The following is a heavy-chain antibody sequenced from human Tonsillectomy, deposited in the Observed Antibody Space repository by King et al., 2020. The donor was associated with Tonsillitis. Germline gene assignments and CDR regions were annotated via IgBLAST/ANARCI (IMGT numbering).Heavy chain of an antibody. Sequence: QLQESGPGLVKPSETLSLTCTVSGGSISSSYWSWIRHPPGEGLEWMGYIYYGGSTNYNPSLKRRVTISVDTSKTQFSLSLSSVTAADTAVYYCARDLYSGSFDYWGQGTLVTVSS. CDR3: ARDLYSGSFDY. V-gene: IGHV4-59*01. J-gene: IGHJ4*02. CDR2: IYYGGST. CDR1: GGSISSSY. D-gene: IGHD1-26*01.